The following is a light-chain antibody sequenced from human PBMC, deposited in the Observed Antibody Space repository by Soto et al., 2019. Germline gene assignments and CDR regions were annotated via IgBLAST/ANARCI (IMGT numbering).Light chain of an antibody. Sequence: DIQITQSPSTLSASVGARVTITCRASQTIDSWLAWYQQRPGKPPKLLIYKASTLASGVPSRFSGSGSGTEFTLTINSLQPDDFATYYCQQYHIYSGTFGEGTKVDIK. J-gene: IGKJ4*02. CDR2: KAS. CDR1: QTIDSW. V-gene: IGKV1-5*03. CDR3: QQYHIYSGT.